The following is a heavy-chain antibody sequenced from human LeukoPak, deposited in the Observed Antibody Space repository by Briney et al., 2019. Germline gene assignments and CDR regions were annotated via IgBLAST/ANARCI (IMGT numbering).Heavy chain of an antibody. D-gene: IGHD3-10*01. Sequence: ASVKVSCKASGYTFTSYGISWVRQAPGQGLEWMGWISAYNGNTNYAQKLQGRVTMTTDTSTSTAYMELSSLRSEDTAVYYCARTVHRATHYGSGSYYQKDDAFDIWGQGTMVTVSS. J-gene: IGHJ3*02. CDR2: ISAYNGNT. CDR1: GYTFTSYG. V-gene: IGHV1-18*01. CDR3: ARTVHRATHYGSGSYYQKDDAFDI.